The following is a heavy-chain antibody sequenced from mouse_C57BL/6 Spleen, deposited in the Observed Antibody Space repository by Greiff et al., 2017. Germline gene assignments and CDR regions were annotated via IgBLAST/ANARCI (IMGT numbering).Heavy chain of an antibody. J-gene: IGHJ1*03. CDR2: ISSGGSYT. D-gene: IGHD1-1*01. CDR3: ARHADGSSTGYFDV. Sequence: DVMLVESGGDLVKPGGSLKLSCAASGFTFSSYGMSWVRQTPDKRLEWVATISSGGSYTYYPDSVKGRFTISRDNAKNTLYLQMSSLKSEDTAMYYCARHADGSSTGYFDVWGTGTTVTVSS. CDR1: GFTFSSYG. V-gene: IGHV5-6*02.